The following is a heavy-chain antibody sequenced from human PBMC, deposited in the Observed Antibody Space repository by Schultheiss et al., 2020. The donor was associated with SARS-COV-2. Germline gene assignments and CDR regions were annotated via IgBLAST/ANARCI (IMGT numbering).Heavy chain of an antibody. D-gene: IGHD1-26*01. Sequence: GGSLRLSCAASGFAFSDYYMTWIRQAPGKGPEWLSYISSSGLTTYYGDSVRGRITVSRVNAKNSLYVQMNSLRVDDTAVYYCATSGSYFGAAADNWGQGVLGTISS. CDR3: ATSGSYFGAAADN. CDR1: GFAFSDYY. CDR2: ISSSGLTT. J-gene: IGHJ4*02. V-gene: IGHV3-11*01.